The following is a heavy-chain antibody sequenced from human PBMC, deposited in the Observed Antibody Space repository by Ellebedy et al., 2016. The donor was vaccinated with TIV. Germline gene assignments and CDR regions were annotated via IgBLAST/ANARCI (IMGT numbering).Heavy chain of an antibody. Sequence: GESLKISCAASGFTFSSYAMSWVRQAPGKGLEGVSGLYGSGRGIFYSDSVRGRFTVSRDNSKNTLYLHMNSLSVEDTAIYYCVKDQIAGDGRWVFDIWGQGTVVTVSS. J-gene: IGHJ3*02. CDR3: VKDQIAGDGRWVFDI. D-gene: IGHD5-24*01. CDR2: LYGSGRGI. V-gene: IGHV3-23*01. CDR1: GFTFSSYA.